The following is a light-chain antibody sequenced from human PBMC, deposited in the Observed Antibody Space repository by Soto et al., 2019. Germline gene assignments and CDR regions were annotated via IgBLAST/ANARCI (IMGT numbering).Light chain of an antibody. CDR1: QGIRSD. V-gene: IGKV1-6*01. CDR3: LQDFKYPRT. Sequence: AILMTQSPSSLSASVGDRVTITCRASQGIRSDLAWNQQKPGKAPKLLIYEASTLQSGVPSRFSGSYSGTDFTLTIGSLQTEDFATYYCLQDFKYPRTFGQGTKVEIK. J-gene: IGKJ1*01. CDR2: EAS.